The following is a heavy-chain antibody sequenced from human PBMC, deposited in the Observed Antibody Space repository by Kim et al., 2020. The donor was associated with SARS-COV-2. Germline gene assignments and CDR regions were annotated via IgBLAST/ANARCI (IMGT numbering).Heavy chain of an antibody. Sequence: SETLSLTCTVSGGSISSGGYYWSWIRQHPGKGLEWIGNIYYSGSTYYNPSLKRRVIISVDTSKNQFSLKLSSVTAADTAVYYCASSYYYGSGSLQEGLSPGDYWGQGTLVTVSS. CDR1: GGSISSGGYY. V-gene: IGHV4-31*03. CDR3: ASSYYYGSGSLQEGLSPGDY. J-gene: IGHJ4*02. CDR2: IYYSGST. D-gene: IGHD3-10*01.